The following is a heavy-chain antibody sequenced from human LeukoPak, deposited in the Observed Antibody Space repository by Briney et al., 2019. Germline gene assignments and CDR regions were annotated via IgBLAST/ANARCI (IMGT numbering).Heavy chain of an antibody. Sequence: PSETLSLTCTVSGGSISSSSYYWGWIRQPPGKGLEWIGSIYYSGSTYYNPSLKSRVTISVDTSKNQFSLKLSSVTAADTAVYYCASQLGWIQLWLAPGAFDIWGQGTMVTVSS. CDR1: GGSISSSSYY. D-gene: IGHD5-18*01. CDR2: IYYSGST. CDR3: ASQLGWIQLWLAPGAFDI. V-gene: IGHV4-39*01. J-gene: IGHJ3*02.